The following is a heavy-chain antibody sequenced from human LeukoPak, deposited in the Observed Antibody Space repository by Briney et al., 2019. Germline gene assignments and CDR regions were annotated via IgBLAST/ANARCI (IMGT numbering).Heavy chain of an antibody. Sequence: GASVKVSCKASGYTFTYRYLHWVRQAPGQALEWMGGFDPEDGETIYAQKFLGRVTMTEDTSTDTAYMELSSLRSEDTAVYFCATPKRWLQFGAFDIWGQGTMVTVSS. CDR3: ATPKRWLQFGAFDI. CDR1: GYTFTYRY. D-gene: IGHD5-24*01. CDR2: FDPEDGET. J-gene: IGHJ3*02. V-gene: IGHV1-24*01.